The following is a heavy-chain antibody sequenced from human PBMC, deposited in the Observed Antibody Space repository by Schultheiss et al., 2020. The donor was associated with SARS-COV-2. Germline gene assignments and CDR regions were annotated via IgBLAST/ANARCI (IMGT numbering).Heavy chain of an antibody. CDR2: IYYSGST. CDR1: GGSISSSSYY. J-gene: IGHJ6*02. V-gene: IGHV4-39*02. D-gene: IGHD3-22*01. CDR3: ARERMIVVVITTSGMDV. Sequence: SETLSLTCTVSGGSISSSSYYWGWIRQPPGKGLEWIGSIYYSGSTYYNPSLKSRVTISVDTSKNQFSLKLNSVTPEDTAVYYCARERMIVVVITTSGMDVWGQGTTVTVSS.